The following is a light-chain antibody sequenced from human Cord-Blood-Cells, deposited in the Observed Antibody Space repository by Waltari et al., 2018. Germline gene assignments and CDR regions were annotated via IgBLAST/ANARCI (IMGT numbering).Light chain of an antibody. V-gene: IGLV2-23*01. J-gene: IGLJ3*02. CDR2: EGS. CDR3: CSYAGSSTWV. Sequence: QSALTPPASVSGSPGQSITISCTGTSSDVGSYNLVSWYQQHPGKAPKLMIYEGSKRSSGVSNRFSGSKSGNTASLTSSGLQAEDEADYYCCSYAGSSTWVFGGGTKLTVL. CDR1: SSDVGSYNL.